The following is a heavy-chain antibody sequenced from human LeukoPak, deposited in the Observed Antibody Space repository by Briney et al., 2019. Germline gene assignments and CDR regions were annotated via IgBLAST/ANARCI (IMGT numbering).Heavy chain of an antibody. J-gene: IGHJ4*02. CDR2: IYYSGST. D-gene: IGHD3/OR15-3a*01. CDR3: ARGRPDFRTNFYTFFVDS. V-gene: IGHV4-59*01. Sequence: SETLSLTCTVSAGSISSYYWTWIRQPPGKGLEWIGHIYYSGSTNYDPSLKSRVAISLDTSKNQFSLKLSSVTAADTAIYYCARGRPDFRTNFYTFFVDSWGRGTLVTVSS. CDR1: AGSISSYY.